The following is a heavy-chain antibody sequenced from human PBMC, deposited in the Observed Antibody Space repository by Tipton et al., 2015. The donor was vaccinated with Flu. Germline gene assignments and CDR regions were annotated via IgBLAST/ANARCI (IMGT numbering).Heavy chain of an antibody. CDR1: AYSISGVFH. J-gene: IGHJ4*02. CDR3: ALFYSDTSGYRFDY. Sequence: TLSLTCAVSAYSISGVFHWGWIRQSPGKGLEWIATFYYDGGTYYNPSLRSRVVISVDTSKNQFSLNLGSVTAADTAMYYCALFYSDTSGYRFDYWGQGLLVTVSS. CDR2: FYYDGGT. D-gene: IGHD3-22*01. V-gene: IGHV4-38-2*01.